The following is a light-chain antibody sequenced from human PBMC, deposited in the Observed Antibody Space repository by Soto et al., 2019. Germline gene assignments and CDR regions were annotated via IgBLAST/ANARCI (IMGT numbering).Light chain of an antibody. CDR2: DVS. CDR3: QQYGYSPIT. V-gene: IGKV3-20*01. CDR1: QGVTTN. Sequence: EIVMTQSPGTLSVSPGERATLSCRAGQGVTTNFAWYQQKSGQSPRLLIYDVSIRATGVPARFSGSGSGTDFTLTIDGLEPEDFVVYYCQQYGYSPITFGQGTRLEIK. J-gene: IGKJ5*01.